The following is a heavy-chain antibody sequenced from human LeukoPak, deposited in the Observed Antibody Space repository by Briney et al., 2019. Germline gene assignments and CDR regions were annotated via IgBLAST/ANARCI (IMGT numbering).Heavy chain of an antibody. V-gene: IGHV3-23*01. CDR1: GFTFSSYA. J-gene: IGHJ6*04. CDR2: ISGSGGST. Sequence: GGSLRLSCAASGFTFSSYAMNWVRQAPGKGLEWVSAISGSGGSTYYADSVKGRFTISRDNSKNTLYLQMNSLRAEDTAVYYCAKPHYYGSGSYSYYYGMDVWGKGTTVTVSS. D-gene: IGHD3-10*01. CDR3: AKPHYYGSGSYSYYYGMDV.